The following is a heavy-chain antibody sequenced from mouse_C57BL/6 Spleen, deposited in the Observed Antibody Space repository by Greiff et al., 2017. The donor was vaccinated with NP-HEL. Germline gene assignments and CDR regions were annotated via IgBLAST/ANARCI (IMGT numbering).Heavy chain of an antibody. Sequence: VKLMESGAELARPGASVKLSCKASGYTFTSYGISWVKQRTGQGLEWIGEIYPRSGNTYYNEKFKGKATLTADKSSSTAYMELRSLTSEDSAVYFCANYDYDGGPYYFDYWGQGTTLTVSS. CDR1: GYTFTSYG. J-gene: IGHJ2*01. CDR3: ANYDYDGGPYYFDY. V-gene: IGHV1-81*01. CDR2: IYPRSGNT. D-gene: IGHD2-4*01.